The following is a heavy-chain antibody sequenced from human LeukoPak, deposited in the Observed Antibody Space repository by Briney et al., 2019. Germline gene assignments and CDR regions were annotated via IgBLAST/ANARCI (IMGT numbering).Heavy chain of an antibody. CDR2: INPNRGGT. V-gene: IGHV1-2*02. Sequence: ASVRVSCKASGYTFTGYYMHWVRQAPGQGLEWMGWINPNRGGTKYAQKFQGRVTMTTDTSTSTAYMELRSLRSDDTAVYYCVRIYYYDSSGYYLGDYWGQGTLVTVSS. CDR3: VRIYYYDSSGYYLGDY. CDR1: GYTFTGYY. D-gene: IGHD3-22*01. J-gene: IGHJ4*02.